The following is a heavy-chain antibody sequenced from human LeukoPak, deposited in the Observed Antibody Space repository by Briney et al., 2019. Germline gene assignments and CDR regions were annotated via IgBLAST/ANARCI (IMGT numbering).Heavy chain of an antibody. CDR2: ISWNSGSI. Sequence: GGFLRLSCAASGFTFDDYAMHWVRQAPGKGLEWVSGISWNSGSIGYADSVKGRFTISRDNAKNSLYLQMNSLRAEDTALYYCAKDISYGSGSYYLDYWGQGTLVTVSS. V-gene: IGHV3-9*01. CDR1: GFTFDDYA. CDR3: AKDISYGSGSYYLDY. D-gene: IGHD3-10*01. J-gene: IGHJ4*02.